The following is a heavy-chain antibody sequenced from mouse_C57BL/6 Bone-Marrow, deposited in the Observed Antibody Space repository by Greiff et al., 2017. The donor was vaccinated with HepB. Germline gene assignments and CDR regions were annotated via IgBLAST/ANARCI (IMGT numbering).Heavy chain of an antibody. V-gene: IGHV3-6*01. J-gene: IGHJ3*01. CDR1: GYSITSGYY. CDR2: ISYDGSN. D-gene: IGHD1-1*01. Sequence: VQLVESGPGLVKPSQSLSLTCSVTGYSITSGYYWNWIRQFPGNKLEWMGYISYDGSNNYNPSLKNRISITRDTSKNQFFLKLNSVTTEDTATYYCARAAGTTPWFAYWGQGTLVTVSA. CDR3: ARAAGTTPWFAY.